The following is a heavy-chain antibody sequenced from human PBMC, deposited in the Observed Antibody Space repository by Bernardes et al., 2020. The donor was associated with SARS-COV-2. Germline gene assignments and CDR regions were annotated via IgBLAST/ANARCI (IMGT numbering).Heavy chain of an antibody. J-gene: IGHJ6*02. CDR1: GGSIRSGGYY. Sequence: SETLSLTCTVSGGSIRSGGYYWSWIRQPPGKGLEWIGYIYYSGSTYYNPSLKSRVTISVDTSKNQFSLKLSSVTSADTAVYYCARDSLKDWRYGKYYYYGMDGWGQGTTVTVSS. D-gene: IGHD3-9*01. V-gene: IGHV4-31*03. CDR3: ARDSLKDWRYGKYYYYGMDG. CDR2: IYYSGST.